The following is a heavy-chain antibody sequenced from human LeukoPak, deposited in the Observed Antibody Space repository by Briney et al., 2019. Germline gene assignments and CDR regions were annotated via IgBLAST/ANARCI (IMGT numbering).Heavy chain of an antibody. Sequence: SETLSLTCVVSGGSLSTHHWSWIRQSPGRGLEWIGYISDSGSTNYNPSLKSRVTISVDTSKNQFSLMLSSVTATDTAVYYCARGYDSSAYYPFNYWGQGTLVTVSS. CDR1: GGSLSTHH. CDR3: ARGYDSSAYYPFNY. CDR2: ISDSGST. D-gene: IGHD3-22*01. V-gene: IGHV4-59*11. J-gene: IGHJ4*02.